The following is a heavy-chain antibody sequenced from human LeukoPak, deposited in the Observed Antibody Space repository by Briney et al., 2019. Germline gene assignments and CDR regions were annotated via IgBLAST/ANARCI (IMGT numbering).Heavy chain of an antibody. Sequence: PSETLSLTCTVSGGSISSSVYYWGWIRQPPGKGLQWAGSIHFGGSTYYNPSLKSRVTISVDTSKNQLSLRLTSVTAADTAVYYCARGFVFYDSSHYFDYWGQGTLVAVSS. D-gene: IGHD3-22*01. CDR3: ARGFVFYDSSHYFDY. J-gene: IGHJ4*02. CDR2: IHFGGST. CDR1: GGSISSSVYY. V-gene: IGHV4-39*01.